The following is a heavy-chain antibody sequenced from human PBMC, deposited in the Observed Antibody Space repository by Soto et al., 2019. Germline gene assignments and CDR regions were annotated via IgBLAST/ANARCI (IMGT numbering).Heavy chain of an antibody. Sequence: GGSLRLACAASGFTFSSYSMNWVRQAPGKGLEWVSYIRSSSSTIYYADSVKGRFTISRDNAKNSLYLQMNSLRDEDTAAYYCARDFTIFGVVIPAYLDVWGPGTMVTVSS. D-gene: IGHD3-3*01. V-gene: IGHV3-48*02. CDR1: GFTFSSYS. J-gene: IGHJ6*02. CDR3: ARDFTIFGVVIPAYLDV. CDR2: IRSSSSTI.